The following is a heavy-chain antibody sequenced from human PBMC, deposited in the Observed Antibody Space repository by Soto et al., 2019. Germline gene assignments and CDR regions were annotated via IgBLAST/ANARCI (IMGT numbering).Heavy chain of an antibody. CDR3: ARGPSRITIFGVVIRYYYYGMDV. D-gene: IGHD3-3*01. V-gene: IGHV4-34*01. CDR1: GGSFSGYY. J-gene: IGHJ6*02. CDR2: INHSGST. Sequence: SETLSLTCAVYGGSFSGYYWRWIRQPPGKGLEWIGEINHSGSTNYNPSLKSRVTISVDTSKNQFSLKLSSVTAADTAVYYCARGPSRITIFGVVIRYYYYGMDVWGQGTTLTVSS.